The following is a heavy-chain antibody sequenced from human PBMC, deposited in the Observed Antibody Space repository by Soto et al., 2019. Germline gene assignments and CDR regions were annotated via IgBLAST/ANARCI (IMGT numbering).Heavy chain of an antibody. J-gene: IGHJ6*02. D-gene: IGHD2-2*02. CDR3: AAGYCSSTSCYTNYYYGMDV. CDR1: GFTFTSSA. Sequence: SVKVSCKASGFTFTSSAVQWVRQARGQRLEWIGWIVVGSGNTNYAQKFQERVPITRDMSTSTAYMELSSLRSEDTAVYYCAAGYCSSTSCYTNYYYGMDVWGQGTTVTVSS. V-gene: IGHV1-58*01. CDR2: IVVGSGNT.